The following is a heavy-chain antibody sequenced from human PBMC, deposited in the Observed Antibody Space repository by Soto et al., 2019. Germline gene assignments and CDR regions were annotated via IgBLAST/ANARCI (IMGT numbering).Heavy chain of an antibody. CDR1: GFTFSTYS. V-gene: IGHV3-21*01. CDR3: PGEAPLVRWFDY. D-gene: IGHD6-13*01. J-gene: IGHJ4*02. CDR2: ISSSSSYI. Sequence: EVQLVESGGGLVKPGGTLRLSCAATGFTFSTYSMNWVRQAPGKGLEWVSSISSSSSYIYYADSVKGRFTISRDNAKNSLYLQMNSLRAEDTAVYYCPGEAPLVRWFDYCGQGTLVTVSS.